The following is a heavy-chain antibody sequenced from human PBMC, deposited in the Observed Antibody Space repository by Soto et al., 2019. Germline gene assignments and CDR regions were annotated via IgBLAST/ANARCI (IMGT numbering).Heavy chain of an antibody. J-gene: IGHJ6*02. Sequence: PGGSLRLSCAASGFTFSSYSMNGVRQAPGKGLEWVSSISSSSSYIYYADSVGGRFTISRDNAKNSLYLQMNSLRAEDTAVYYCARGVGIAARRSYGMDVWGQGTTVTVSS. CDR1: GFTFSSYS. CDR3: ARGVGIAARRSYGMDV. V-gene: IGHV3-21*01. D-gene: IGHD6-6*01. CDR2: ISSSSSYI.